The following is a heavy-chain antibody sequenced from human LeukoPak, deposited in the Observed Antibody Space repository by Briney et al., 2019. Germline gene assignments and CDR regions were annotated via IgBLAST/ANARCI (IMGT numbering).Heavy chain of an antibody. CDR3: ARVGSVTNFGVVSYYFDY. D-gene: IGHD3-3*01. CDR1: GYRFDYYW. V-gene: IGHV5-51*01. CDR2: IYPDDSDS. J-gene: IGHJ4*02. Sequence: GESLKISCKASGYRFDYYWIAWVRQMPGKGREWMGIIYPDDSDSTYSPSFQGQVTISVDKSINTAYLQWSSLKASNTAIYYCARVGSVTNFGVVSYYFDYWGQGTLVTVSS.